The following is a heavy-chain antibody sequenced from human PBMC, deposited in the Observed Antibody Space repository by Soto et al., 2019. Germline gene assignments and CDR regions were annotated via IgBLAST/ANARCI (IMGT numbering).Heavy chain of an antibody. CDR2: ISTYTGNT. D-gene: IGHD3-10*01. Sequence: AASVKVSCKASGYTFTSYDINWVRQAPGQGLEWMGWISTYTGNTNYAQKLQGRVTMTTDTSTSTAYMELRSLRSDDTAVYYCARGYYYGSGRPTPGGMDVWGQGTTVTVSS. V-gene: IGHV1-18*01. J-gene: IGHJ6*02. CDR3: ARGYYYGSGRPTPGGMDV. CDR1: GYTFTSYD.